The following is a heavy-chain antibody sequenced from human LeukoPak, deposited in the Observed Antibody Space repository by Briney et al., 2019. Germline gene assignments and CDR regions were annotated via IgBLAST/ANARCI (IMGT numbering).Heavy chain of an antibody. Sequence: PSETLSLTCTVSRGSISSYYWSWIRQPPGKGLEWIGYIYYSGSTNYNPSLKSRVTISVDTSKNQFSLKLSSVTAADTAAYYCARVGGYSYAFDYWGQGTLVTVSS. V-gene: IGHV4-59*01. D-gene: IGHD5-18*01. J-gene: IGHJ4*02. CDR2: IYYSGST. CDR1: RGSISSYY. CDR3: ARVGGYSYAFDY.